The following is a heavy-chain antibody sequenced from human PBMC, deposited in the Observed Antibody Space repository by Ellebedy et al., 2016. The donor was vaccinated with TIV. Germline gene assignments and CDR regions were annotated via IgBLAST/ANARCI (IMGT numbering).Heavy chain of an antibody. CDR3: AVVDFC. J-gene: IGHJ4*02. CDR1: GFAVNSYY. CDR2: IFTSDIT. Sequence: GESLKISCAASGFAVNSYYITWARQAPGKGLDWVSVIFTSDITSYAASVRGRFTISRDTYKNTVSLQMNSLRVEDTAIYYCAVVDFCWGQGTLVTVSS. D-gene: IGHD2-15*01. V-gene: IGHV3-53*01.